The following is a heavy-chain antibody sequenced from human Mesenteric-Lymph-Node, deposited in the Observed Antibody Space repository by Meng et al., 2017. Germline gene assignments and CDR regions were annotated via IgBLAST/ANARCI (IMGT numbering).Heavy chain of an antibody. V-gene: IGHV3-7*01. Sequence: GESLKISCAASGFTFRKSWMSWVRQAPGKGLEWVANIKEDGNEEYYVGSVMGRFTISRDNAKNSLYLQMNSLRAEDTAVYYCAKSGYSSSWYFDFWGPGTLVTVSS. CDR3: AKSGYSSSWYFDF. CDR2: IKEDGNEE. CDR1: GFTFRKSW. D-gene: IGHD6-13*01. J-gene: IGHJ4*02.